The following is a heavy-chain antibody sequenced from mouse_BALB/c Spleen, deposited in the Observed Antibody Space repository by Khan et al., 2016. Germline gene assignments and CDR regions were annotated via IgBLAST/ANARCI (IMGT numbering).Heavy chain of an antibody. CDR3: ARWLLRYYAMDY. CDR2: INTETGEP. D-gene: IGHD2-3*01. V-gene: IGHV9-2-1*01. Sequence: QFQLVQSGPELKKPGETVKISCKASGYTFTDYSMHWVKQAPGKGLKWMGWINTETGEPTYADDFKGRFAFSLETSASTAYLQINNLKNEDTATYFCARWLLRYYAMDYWGQGTSVTVSS. J-gene: IGHJ4*01. CDR1: GYTFTDYS.